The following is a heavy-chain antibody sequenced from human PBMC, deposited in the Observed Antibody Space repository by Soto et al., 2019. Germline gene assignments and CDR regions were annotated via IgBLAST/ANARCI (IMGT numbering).Heavy chain of an antibody. Sequence: GASVKVSCKASGYTFTIYDINCVLQSTLQWLEWMGCMNPNSGNTGYAQKFQGRVTMTRNTSISTAYMELSSLRSEDTAVYYCARVYDYGDHPDYYYGMDVWGQGTTVTVSS. D-gene: IGHD4-17*01. V-gene: IGHV1-8*01. CDR1: GYTFTIYD. CDR3: ARVYDYGDHPDYYYGMDV. CDR2: MNPNSGNT. J-gene: IGHJ6*02.